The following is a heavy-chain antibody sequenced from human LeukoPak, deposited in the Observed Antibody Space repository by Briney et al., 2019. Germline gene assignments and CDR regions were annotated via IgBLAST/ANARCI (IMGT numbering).Heavy chain of an antibody. Sequence: ASVKVSCKASGYTFTACGISWVRQAPGQGLEWIGWISANNGNTNYAQKVQGRVTITRDTSTSTAYMELRSLRYDDTAVYYCSRDDGPFGGVRFDHWGQGTLVTVSS. CDR3: SRDDGPFGGVRFDH. J-gene: IGHJ4*02. D-gene: IGHD3-16*01. V-gene: IGHV1-18*01. CDR2: ISANNGNT. CDR1: GYTFTACG.